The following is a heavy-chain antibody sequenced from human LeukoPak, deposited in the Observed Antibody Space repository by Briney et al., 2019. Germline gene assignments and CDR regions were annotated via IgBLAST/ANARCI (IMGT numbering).Heavy chain of an antibody. CDR2: IYYSGST. D-gene: IGHD7-27*01. J-gene: IGHJ4*02. CDR3: ARHGNWDPFDY. Sequence: SETLPLTCTVSGDSINSSDYYWAWIRQPPGEGLEWIGTIYYSGSTYYKSSLKSRLTISVDSSKNQFSLKMISVTAADTGVYYCARHGNWDPFDYWGQGALVTVSS. CDR1: GDSINSSDYY. V-gene: IGHV4-39*01.